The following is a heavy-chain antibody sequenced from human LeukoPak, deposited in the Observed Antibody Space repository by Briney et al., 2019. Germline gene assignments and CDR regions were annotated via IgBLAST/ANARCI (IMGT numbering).Heavy chain of an antibody. V-gene: IGHV1-46*01. CDR2: IYPRDGST. J-gene: IGHJ4*02. Sequence: ASVKVSCKASGYSFTSNYIHWVRQAPGQGLEWMGMIYPRDGSTSYAQEFQGRVTVTRDTSTSTVHMELSGLRSEDTAVYYCARDQEGFDYWGQGTLVTVSS. CDR3: ARDQEGFDY. CDR1: GYSFTSNY.